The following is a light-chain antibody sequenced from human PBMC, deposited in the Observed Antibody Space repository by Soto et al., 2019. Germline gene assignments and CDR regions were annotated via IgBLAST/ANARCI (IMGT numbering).Light chain of an antibody. CDR1: QSVSSSY. CDR3: QQYGSSPNT. CDR2: GAS. Sequence: DIELTQSPGTLSLSLGERATLSCRASQSVSSSYLAWYQQKPGQAPRLLFYGASSRATGIPDRFSGSGSGTDFTLTISRLEPEDVAVYYCQQYGSSPNTFGGGTKVEIK. V-gene: IGKV3-20*01. J-gene: IGKJ4*01.